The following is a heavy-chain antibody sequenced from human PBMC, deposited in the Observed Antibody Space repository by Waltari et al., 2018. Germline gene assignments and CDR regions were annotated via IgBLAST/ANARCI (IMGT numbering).Heavy chain of an antibody. D-gene: IGHD3-10*01. V-gene: IGHV4-4*07. Sequence: VQLQESGPGLVKPSETLSLTCTVPGGSISTYFCSWIRQPAGKGLEWIGRIYATGSTNYNPSLKSRVTMSVDTSKNQFSLKLSSVTAADTAVYYCARLPYNNIYFYYYMDVWGKGTTVTVSS. CDR3: ARLPYNNIYFYYYMDV. CDR2: IYATGST. J-gene: IGHJ6*03. CDR1: GGSISTYF.